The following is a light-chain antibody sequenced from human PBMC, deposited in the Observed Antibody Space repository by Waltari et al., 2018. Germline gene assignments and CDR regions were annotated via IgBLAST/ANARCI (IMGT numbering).Light chain of an antibody. CDR1: QRFNTY. V-gene: IGKV3-11*01. CDR2: GAS. Sequence: SFRASQRFNTYLAWYQQKPGQAPRLLIYGASNRATGIPARFSGSGSVTDFTLTISTLEPEDFAVYYCQQRRNWPLTFGGGTKVEIK. J-gene: IGKJ4*01. CDR3: QQRRNWPLT.